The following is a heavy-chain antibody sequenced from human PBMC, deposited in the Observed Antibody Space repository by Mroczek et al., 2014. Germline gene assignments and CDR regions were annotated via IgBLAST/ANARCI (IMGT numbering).Heavy chain of an antibody. CDR3: ALEVVTPSFSYYYMDV. V-gene: IGHV4-34*01. J-gene: IGHJ6*03. Sequence: QVQLQHGAAGXLKPSETLSLTCAVYGGSFSGYYWSWIRQPPGRGWSGLGKSIIVESTNYNPSLKSRVTISVDTSKNQFSLKLSSVTAADTAVYYCALEVVTPSFSYYYMDVWGKGTTVTVSS. CDR2: SIIVEST. D-gene: IGHD4-23*01. CDR1: GGSFSGYY.